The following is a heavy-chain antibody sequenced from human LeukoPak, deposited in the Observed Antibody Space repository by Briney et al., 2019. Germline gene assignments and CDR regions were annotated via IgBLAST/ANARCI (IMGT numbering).Heavy chain of an antibody. J-gene: IGHJ6*04. CDR1: GGSFSGYY. CDR3: ARAAPYCGYGVDV. Sequence: SETLSLTCAVYGGSFSGYYWSWIRQPPGKGLEWIGEINHSGSTNYNPSLKSRVTISVDTSKNQFSLKLSSVTAADTAVYYCARAAPYCGYGVDVWGKGTTVTVSS. V-gene: IGHV4-34*01. D-gene: IGHD2-15*01. CDR2: INHSGST.